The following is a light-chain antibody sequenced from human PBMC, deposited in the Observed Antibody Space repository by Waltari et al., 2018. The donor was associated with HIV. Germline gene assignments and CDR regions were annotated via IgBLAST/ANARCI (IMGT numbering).Light chain of an antibody. J-gene: IGKJ4*02. CDR2: VAS. CDR3: QQTYRRPHT. CDR1: QDIDKF. V-gene: IGKV1-39*01. Sequence: DIQMTQSPSSLYASVGNRVTITCRASQDIDKFLHWYQQKPGKAPKLLIYVASNFQDGVPPRFSGSGSETEFTLTITSLQPDDFANYFCQQTYRRPHTFGGGTKLE.